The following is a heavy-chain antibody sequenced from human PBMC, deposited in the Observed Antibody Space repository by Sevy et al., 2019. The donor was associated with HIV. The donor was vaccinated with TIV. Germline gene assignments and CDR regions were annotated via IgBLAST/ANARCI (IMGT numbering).Heavy chain of an antibody. CDR2: IWYDGTNK. J-gene: IGHJ4*02. D-gene: IGHD3-10*01. CDR3: AGDKLPPVMVTMVRGALSYFFDY. Sequence: GGSLRLSCAASGFTFSSYGMHWVRQAPDKGLEWVAVIWYDGTNKYYADSVKGRFTISRDNSKNTLYLQMSSLRAEDTVVYYCAGDKLPPVMVTMVRGALSYFFDYWGQGTLVTVSS. V-gene: IGHV3-33*01. CDR1: GFTFSSYG.